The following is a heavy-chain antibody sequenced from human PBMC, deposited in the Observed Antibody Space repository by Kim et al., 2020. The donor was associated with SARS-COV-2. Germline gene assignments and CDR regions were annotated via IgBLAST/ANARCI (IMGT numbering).Heavy chain of an antibody. CDR3: ASEGSLFWYYFDY. CDR2: ITYDGTNK. D-gene: IGHD3-3*01. J-gene: IGHJ4*02. V-gene: IGHV3-30*03. CDR1: GFTFSSYG. Sequence: GGSLRLSCAASGFTFSSYGMHWVRQAPGKGLEWVAVITYDGTNKYYADSVKGRFTSSRDNSKNTLYLQMNSLRAEDTAVYYCASEGSLFWYYFDYWVQG.